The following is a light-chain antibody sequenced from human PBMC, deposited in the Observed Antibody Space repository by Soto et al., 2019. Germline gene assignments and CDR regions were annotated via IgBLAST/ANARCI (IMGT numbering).Light chain of an antibody. V-gene: IGKV3-11*01. CDR2: DAS. J-gene: IGKJ4*02. Sequence: EIVLTQSPAPLSLSPGERATLSCRASQSVSSHLDWYQQKPGQAPRLLIYDASNRATGIPARFSGSESGTDFTLTISGLEPEDFAVYYCQQRTSWPLTFGGGTKVEIK. CDR1: QSVSSH. CDR3: QQRTSWPLT.